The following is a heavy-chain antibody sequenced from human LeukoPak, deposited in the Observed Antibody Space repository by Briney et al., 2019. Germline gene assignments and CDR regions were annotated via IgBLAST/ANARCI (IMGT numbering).Heavy chain of an antibody. Sequence: SVKVSCKASGGTFSSYAISWVRQAPGQGREWMGGIIPIFGTANYAQKFQGRVTITADESTSTAYMELSSLRSEDTAVYYCARDLYGSSWPPYFGYWGQGTLVTVSS. CDR1: GGTFSSYA. D-gene: IGHD6-13*01. J-gene: IGHJ4*02. CDR3: ARDLYGSSWPPYFGY. V-gene: IGHV1-69*13. CDR2: IIPIFGTA.